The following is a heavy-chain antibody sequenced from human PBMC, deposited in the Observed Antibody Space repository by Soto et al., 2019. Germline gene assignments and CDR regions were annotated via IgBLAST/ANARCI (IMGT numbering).Heavy chain of an antibody. D-gene: IGHD5-12*01. Sequence: PSETLSLTCTVSGGSISSGGYYWSWIRQHPGKGLEWIGYIYYSGSTYYNPSLKSRVTISVDTSKNQFSLKLSSVTAADTAVYYCARGLRGSGYPFDYWGQGTLVTVSS. CDR1: GGSISSGGYY. J-gene: IGHJ4*02. CDR2: IYYSGST. V-gene: IGHV4-31*03. CDR3: ARGLRGSGYPFDY.